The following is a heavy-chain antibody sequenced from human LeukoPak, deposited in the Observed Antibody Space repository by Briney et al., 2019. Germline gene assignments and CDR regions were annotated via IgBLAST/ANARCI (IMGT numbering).Heavy chain of an antibody. Sequence: PGGSLRLSCTASGLTFSTNPMHWVSQAPGKGLEWVAVISYDGNAKYYADSVKGRFTISRDNSKNTLYLQMNSLRPDDTAVYYCARSPSDGYNYLDYWGQGTLVTVSS. D-gene: IGHD5-24*01. J-gene: IGHJ4*02. CDR1: GLTFSTNP. CDR3: ARSPSDGYNYLDY. CDR2: ISYDGNAK. V-gene: IGHV3-30*04.